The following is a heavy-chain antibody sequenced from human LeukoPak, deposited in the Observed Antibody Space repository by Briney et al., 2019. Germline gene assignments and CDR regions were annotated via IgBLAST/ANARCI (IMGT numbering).Heavy chain of an antibody. J-gene: IGHJ4*02. CDR2: IYHSGST. CDR3: ARGKSYYYDSSGYLGFDY. D-gene: IGHD3-22*01. CDR1: GYSISSGYY. Sequence: SETLSLTCTVSGYSISSGYYWGWIRQPPGKGLEWIGSIYHSGSTYYNPSLKSRVTISVDTSKNQFSLKLSSVTAADTAVYYCARGKSYYYDSSGYLGFDYWGQGTLVTVSS. V-gene: IGHV4-38-2*02.